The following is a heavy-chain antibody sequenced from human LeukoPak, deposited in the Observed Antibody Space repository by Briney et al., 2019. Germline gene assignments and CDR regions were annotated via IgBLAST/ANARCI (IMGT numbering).Heavy chain of an antibody. CDR3: ARGTGYSSGWYDY. CDR1: GYTFTGYY. Sequence: GASVKVSCKASGYTFTGYYMHWVRQAPGQGLEWMGWINPSSGGTNYAQKFQGRVTMTRDTSISTAYMELSRLRSDDTAVYYCARGTGYSSGWYDYWGQGTLVTVSS. CDR2: INPSSGGT. D-gene: IGHD6-19*01. V-gene: IGHV1-2*02. J-gene: IGHJ4*02.